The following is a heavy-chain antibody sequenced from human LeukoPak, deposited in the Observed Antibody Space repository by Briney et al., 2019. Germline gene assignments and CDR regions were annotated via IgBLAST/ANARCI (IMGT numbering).Heavy chain of an antibody. J-gene: IGHJ5*02. V-gene: IGHV7-4-1*02. D-gene: IGHD3-10*01. CDR1: GYTFTSYA. Sequence: GASVKVSCKASGYTFTSYAMNWVRQAPGQGLEWMGWINTNTGNPTYAQGFTGRMVFSLDTAVSTAYLQISSLKAEDTAVYYCARGPGPPYYYGSGSYWENWFDPWGQGTLVTVSS. CDR2: INTNTGNP. CDR3: ARGPGPPYYYGSGSYWENWFDP.